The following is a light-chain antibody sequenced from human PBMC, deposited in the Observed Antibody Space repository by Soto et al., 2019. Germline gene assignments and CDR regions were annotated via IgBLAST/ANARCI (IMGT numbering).Light chain of an antibody. CDR2: GAS. V-gene: IGKV3-20*01. J-gene: IGKJ3*01. CDR1: QSVSSPY. Sequence: EIVLTQSPGTLSLSPGERATLSCRASQSVSSPYLAWYQQKPGQAPRLLIYGASNRATGIPDRFSGGGSGTHFTLTISRLEPEDFAVYYCQQYGSSPPFTFGPGTKVDFK. CDR3: QQYGSSPPFT.